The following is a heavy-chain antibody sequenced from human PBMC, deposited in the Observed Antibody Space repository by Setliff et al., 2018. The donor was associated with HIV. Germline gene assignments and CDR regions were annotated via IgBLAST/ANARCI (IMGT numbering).Heavy chain of an antibody. CDR2: IYNTGDT. D-gene: IGHD6-25*01. CDR3: ARWYTTGRGWFDP. V-gene: IGHV4-31*03. J-gene: IGHJ5*02. CDR1: DGYINSGAEY. Sequence: SETLSLTCTVSDGYINSGAEYWGWIRHHPGKGLEWIGYIYNTGDTYYNPPLKSRVTMSIDTSKNQFSLRLSSVTAADTAVYYCARWYTTGRGWFDPWGQGTLVTVSS.